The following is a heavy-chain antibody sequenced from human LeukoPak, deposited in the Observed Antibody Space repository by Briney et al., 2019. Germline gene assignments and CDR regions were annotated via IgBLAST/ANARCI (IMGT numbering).Heavy chain of an antibody. Sequence: GGSLRLSCAASGFTVSSNYMSWVRQAPGKGLEWVSVIYGGGSTYYADSVKGRFTISRDNSKNTLYLQMNSLRAEDTAVYYCARDIAVAGAIDYWGQGTLVTVSS. J-gene: IGHJ4*02. CDR1: GFTVSSNY. D-gene: IGHD6-19*01. V-gene: IGHV3-53*01. CDR2: IYGGGST. CDR3: ARDIAVAGAIDY.